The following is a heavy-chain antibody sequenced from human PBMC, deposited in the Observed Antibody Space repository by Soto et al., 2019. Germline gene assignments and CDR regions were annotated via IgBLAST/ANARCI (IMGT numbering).Heavy chain of an antibody. CDR1: GYTLTNYG. CDR3: VRDWQLSP. V-gene: IGHV1-18*01. D-gene: IGHD1-1*01. Sequence: QVQLVQSGDEVKKTGASVKVSCRASGYTLTNYGISWVRQAPGQGLFWMGWISGHNGNTLYAQNAQGRLTLTIDTSTNTAYMELMSLKIDDTAMYYCVRDWQLSPWGQGTLVPVSS. CDR2: ISGHNGNT. J-gene: IGHJ5*02.